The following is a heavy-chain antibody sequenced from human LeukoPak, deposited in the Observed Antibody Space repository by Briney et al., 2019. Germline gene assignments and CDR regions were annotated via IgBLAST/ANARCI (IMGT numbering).Heavy chain of an antibody. CDR2: IHPGDSDI. CDR1: GYIFTRSW. V-gene: IGHV5-51*01. D-gene: IGHD4-17*01. CDR3: ARRQTTGTFDV. Sequence: GESLKISCRGSGYIFTRSWIAWVRQMPGKGLEWMGIIHPGDSDIRYSPSFQGQVTISADESVSTAYLQWSSLKASDTATYYCARRQTTGTFDVWGQGTTVTVSS. J-gene: IGHJ6*02.